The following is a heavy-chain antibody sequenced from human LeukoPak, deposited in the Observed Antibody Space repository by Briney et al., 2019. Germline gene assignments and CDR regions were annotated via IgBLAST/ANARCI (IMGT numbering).Heavy chain of an antibody. V-gene: IGHV3-21*01. J-gene: IGHJ4*02. CDR1: GFTFSSYS. D-gene: IGHD2-21*02. CDR2: ISSSSSYI. Sequence: PGGSLRLSCAASGFTFSSYSMNWVRQAPGKGLEWVSSISSSSSYIYYADSVKGRFTISRDNAKNSLYLQMNSLRAEDTAVYYCARGECCGGDCYSDWGQGTLVTVSS. CDR3: ARGECCGGDCYSD.